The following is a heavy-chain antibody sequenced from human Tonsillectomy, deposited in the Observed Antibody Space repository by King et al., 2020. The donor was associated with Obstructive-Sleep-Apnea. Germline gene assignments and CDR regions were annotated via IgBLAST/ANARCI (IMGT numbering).Heavy chain of an antibody. J-gene: IGHJ2*01. Sequence: VQLVESGGGVVQPGRSLRLSCAASGFTFSSYGMHWVRQAPGKGLEWVAFIRYDGSNKYYAASVKGRFTISRDNSKNTLYLQMNSLRAEDTAVYYCAKEDGAAAVDYGYSDLWGRGTLVTVSS. CDR1: GFTFSSYG. D-gene: IGHD6-13*01. V-gene: IGHV3-30*02. CDR3: AKEDGAAAVDYGYSDL. CDR2: IRYDGSNK.